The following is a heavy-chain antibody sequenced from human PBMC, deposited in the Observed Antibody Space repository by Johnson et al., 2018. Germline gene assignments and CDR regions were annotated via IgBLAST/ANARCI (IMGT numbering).Heavy chain of an antibody. Sequence: VQLVQSGGGLVQPGGSLRLSCVASGFIFSSHWMSWLRQAPGKGLEWVANIHQDGSEKNYVDSVKGRFTISRDNAKTSLYLQMHSLRAEDTAVYYCAREPFYSSDWYGGIPDGIDYWGQGTLVTVSS. J-gene: IGHJ4*02. D-gene: IGHD6-19*01. V-gene: IGHV3-7*01. CDR2: IHQDGSEK. CDR3: AREPFYSSDWYGGIPDGIDY. CDR1: GFIFSSHW.